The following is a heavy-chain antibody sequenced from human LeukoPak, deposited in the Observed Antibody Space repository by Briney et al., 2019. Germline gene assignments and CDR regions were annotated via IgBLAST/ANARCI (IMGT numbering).Heavy chain of an antibody. J-gene: IGHJ3*02. CDR1: GYTFTSYY. Sequence: ASVTVSCKASGYTFTSYYMHWVRQAPGQGLEWMGIINPSGGSTSYAQKFQGRVTMTRDMSTSTVYMELSSLRSEDTAVYYCARDRKGSGYYYGAFDIWGQGTMVTVSS. CDR2: INPSGGST. CDR3: ARDRKGSGYYYGAFDI. D-gene: IGHD3-22*01. V-gene: IGHV1-46*01.